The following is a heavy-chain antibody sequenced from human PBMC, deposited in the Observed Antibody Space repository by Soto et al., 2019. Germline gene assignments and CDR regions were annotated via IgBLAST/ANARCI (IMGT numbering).Heavy chain of an antibody. CDR3: ERVRPYSGYPADWFDP. CDR2: IIPIFGTA. D-gene: IGHD5-12*01. V-gene: IGHV1-69*13. CDR1: GGTFSSYA. Sequence: GASVKVPCNASGGTFSSYAISSVRHAPGQGLEWMGGIIPIFGTANYAQKFQGRVTITADESTSKAYMELGSLRSEDTAVYYCERVRPYSGYPADWFDPWGQGTMVPVSS. J-gene: IGHJ5*02.